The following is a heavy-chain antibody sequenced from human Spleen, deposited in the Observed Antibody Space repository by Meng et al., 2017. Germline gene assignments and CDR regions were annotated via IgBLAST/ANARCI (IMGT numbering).Heavy chain of an antibody. Sequence: GESLKISCAASGFTFDDYAMHWVRQAPGKGLEWVSAISGSGGSTYYADSVKGRFTISRDNSKNTLYLQMNSLRAEDTAVYYCAKDTTVTSYAFDIWGQGTMVTVSS. CDR1: GFTFDDYA. J-gene: IGHJ3*02. CDR3: AKDTTVTSYAFDI. V-gene: IGHV3-23*01. D-gene: IGHD4-17*01. CDR2: ISGSGGST.